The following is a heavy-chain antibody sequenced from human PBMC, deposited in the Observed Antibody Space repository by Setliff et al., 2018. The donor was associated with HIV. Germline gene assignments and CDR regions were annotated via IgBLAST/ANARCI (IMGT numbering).Heavy chain of an antibody. CDR1: GFTFSSYS. V-gene: IGHV3-21*04. D-gene: IGHD1-1*01. J-gene: IGHJ4*01. CDR3: TRDLTLYKL. CDR2: ISSSSRYT. Sequence: PGGSLRLSCAASGFTFSSYSMNWVRQAPGKGLEWVSCISSSSRYTFYADSVKGRFTISRDDSNNMLFLEMNSLRAEDTALYYCTRDLTLYKLWGQGTLVTVSS.